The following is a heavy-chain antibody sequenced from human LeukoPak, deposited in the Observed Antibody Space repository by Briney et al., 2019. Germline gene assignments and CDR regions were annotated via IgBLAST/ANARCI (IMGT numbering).Heavy chain of an antibody. CDR1: GGSISSYY. Sequence: SETLSLTCTVSGGSISSYYWSWIRQPPGKGLEWIGYIYYSGSTNYNPSLKSRVTISVDTSKNQFSLKLSSVTAADTAVYYCARMYYDSSGPYNWFDPWGQGTLVTVSS. CDR3: ARMYYDSSGPYNWFDP. J-gene: IGHJ5*02. D-gene: IGHD3-22*01. V-gene: IGHV4-59*01. CDR2: IYYSGST.